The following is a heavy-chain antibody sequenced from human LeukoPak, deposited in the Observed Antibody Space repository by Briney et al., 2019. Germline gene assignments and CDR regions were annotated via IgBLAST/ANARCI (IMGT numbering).Heavy chain of an antibody. CDR2: IWYGGSNK. J-gene: IGHJ4*02. V-gene: IGHV3-30*02. D-gene: IGHD4/OR15-4a*01. CDR3: AKDRLGSHYGGAFDY. CDR1: GFTFSSYG. Sequence: GGSLRLTCAASGFTFSSYGMHWVRQAPGKGLEWVAVIWYGGSNKYYADSVKGRFTVSRDDSKSTLYLQMNSLRPEDTAVYYCAKDRLGSHYGGAFDYWGQGTLVTVSS.